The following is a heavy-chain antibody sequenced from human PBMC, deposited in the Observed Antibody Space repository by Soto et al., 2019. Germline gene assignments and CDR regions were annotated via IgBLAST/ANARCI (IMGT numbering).Heavy chain of an antibody. CDR3: ARGGIVLMVYAILWVDP. Sequence: SETLSLTCAVYGGSFSGYYWSWIRQPPGKGLEWIGEINHSGSTNYNPSLKSRVTISVDTSKNQFSLKLSSVTAADTAVYYCARGGIVLMVYAILWVDPWGQGRLVT. D-gene: IGHD2-8*01. V-gene: IGHV4-34*01. J-gene: IGHJ5*02. CDR1: GGSFSGYY. CDR2: INHSGST.